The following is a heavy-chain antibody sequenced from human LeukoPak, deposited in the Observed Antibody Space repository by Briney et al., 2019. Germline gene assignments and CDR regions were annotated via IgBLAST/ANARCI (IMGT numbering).Heavy chain of an antibody. Sequence: SQTLSLTRAVSGGSISSGDFPWSWLRQPPGKGREWIGYIFHTGHTSYTPSLKSRVTISVDMSTNQLSLRLTSVTAADTAVYYCARGFYGAGSHFDYWGQGTLVTVSS. V-gene: IGHV4-30-2*01. CDR1: GGSISSGDFP. CDR3: ARGFYGAGSHFDY. D-gene: IGHD3-10*01. CDR2: IFHTGHT. J-gene: IGHJ4*02.